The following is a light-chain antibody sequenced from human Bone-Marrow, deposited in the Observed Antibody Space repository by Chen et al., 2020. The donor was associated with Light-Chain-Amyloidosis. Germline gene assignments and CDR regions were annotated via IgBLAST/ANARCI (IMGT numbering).Light chain of an antibody. CDR3: QSADSSGTYEVI. CDR1: DLPTKY. CDR2: RDT. V-gene: IGLV3-25*03. J-gene: IGLJ2*01. Sequence: SYDLTQPPSVSVSPGQTARITCSGDDLPTKYAYRYQQNPGQAPVLVIHRDTERPSGISERFSGSSSGTTATLTISGVQAEDEADYHCQSADSSGTYEVIFGGGTKLTVL.